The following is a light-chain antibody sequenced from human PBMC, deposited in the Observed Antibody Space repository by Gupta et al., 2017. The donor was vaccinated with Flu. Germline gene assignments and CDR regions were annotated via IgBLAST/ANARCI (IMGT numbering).Light chain of an antibody. CDR1: SSDVGGYNY. J-gene: IGLJ1*01. V-gene: IGLV2-14*01. CDR2: EVS. Sequence: QSALTQPASLFGSTVQSLTLSCTGTSSDVGGYNYVSWYQQHPGKAPKLMIYEVSNRPSGVSNRFSGSKSGNTASLTISGLQAEDEADYYCSSYTSSSTRVFGTGTKVTVL. CDR3: SSYTSSSTRV.